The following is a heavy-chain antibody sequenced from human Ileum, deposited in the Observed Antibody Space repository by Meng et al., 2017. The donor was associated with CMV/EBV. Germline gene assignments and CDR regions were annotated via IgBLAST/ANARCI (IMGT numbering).Heavy chain of an antibody. CDR1: GGSMRSDSYH. J-gene: IGHJ4*02. CDR2: VHCGGNT. CDR3: TRAARSASGVFDY. D-gene: IGHD3-10*01. Sequence: GSLRLSCAVSGGSMRSDSYHWGWIRQPPGKGLEWIGSVHCGGNTYLKPSLKSRVTISADPSNNQFSLKVNSLTAADTAVYYCTRAARSASGVFDYWGQGMLVTVSS. V-gene: IGHV4-39*07.